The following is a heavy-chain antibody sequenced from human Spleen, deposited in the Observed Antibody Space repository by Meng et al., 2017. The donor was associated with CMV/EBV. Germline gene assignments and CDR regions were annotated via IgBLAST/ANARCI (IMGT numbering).Heavy chain of an antibody. CDR2: IGATAGGT. Sequence: GESLKISCAASGLTFSTYGMSWVRQAPGKGLEWVSSIGATAGGTYYADSVKGRFTISRDNAKNTLYLQMNSLRAEDTAVYYCAKLDGITMVRGVTMGTYYGMDVWGQGTTVTVSS. CDR3: AKLDGITMVRGVTMGTYYGMDV. D-gene: IGHD3-10*01. CDR1: GLTFSTYG. J-gene: IGHJ6*02. V-gene: IGHV3-23*01.